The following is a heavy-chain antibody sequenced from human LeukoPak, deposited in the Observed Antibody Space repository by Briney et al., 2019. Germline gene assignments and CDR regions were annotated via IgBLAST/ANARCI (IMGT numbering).Heavy chain of an antibody. CDR1: GVSISSGGYY. CDR2: IYYSGST. CDR3: ARGIVIAANWFDP. D-gene: IGHD3-16*02. V-gene: IGHV4-31*03. J-gene: IGHJ5*02. Sequence: SETLSLTCTVSGVSISSGGYYWSWIRQHPGKGLEWIGYIYYSGSTYYNPSLKSRVTMSVDTSKNQFSLKLSSVTAADTAVYYCARGIVIAANWFDPWGQGTLVTVSS.